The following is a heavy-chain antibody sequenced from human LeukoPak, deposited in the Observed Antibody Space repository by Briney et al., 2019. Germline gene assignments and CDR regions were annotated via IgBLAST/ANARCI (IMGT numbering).Heavy chain of an antibody. V-gene: IGHV1-2*02. CDR1: GYTFTGYY. Sequence: ASVKVSCKASGYTFTGYYMHWVRQAPGQGLEWMGWINPNSGDTNYAQKFQGRGTMTRDTSISTAYMELSRLRSDDTAVYYCARDKSGNSGWYSYFDYWGQGTLVTVPS. D-gene: IGHD6-19*01. J-gene: IGHJ4*02. CDR3: ARDKSGNSGWYSYFDY. CDR2: INPNSGDT.